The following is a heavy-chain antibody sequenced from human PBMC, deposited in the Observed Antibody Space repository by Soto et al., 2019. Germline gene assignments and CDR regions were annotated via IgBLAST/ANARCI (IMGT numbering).Heavy chain of an antibody. CDR1: GFTFSSYG. Sequence: QVQLVESGGGVVQPWRSLSLSCTASGFTFSSYGMHWVRQSPGKGLEWMAVISYDGSNKHYADSVKGRFTISRDNFKTTLDLQMTGLKAEDTAGYYCAKVRGIRRDIEAQSDYWGQGALVTVAS. D-gene: IGHD5-12*01. J-gene: IGHJ4*02. CDR2: ISYDGSNK. CDR3: AKVRGIRRDIEAQSDY. V-gene: IGHV3-30*18.